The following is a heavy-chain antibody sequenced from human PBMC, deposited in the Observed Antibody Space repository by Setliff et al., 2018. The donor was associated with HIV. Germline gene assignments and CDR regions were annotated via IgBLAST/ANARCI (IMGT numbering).Heavy chain of an antibody. CDR3: AKPRLYNSALEN. D-gene: IGHD1-1*01. Sequence: GSLRLSCAASGFSVSNNYMSWVRQAPGKGLEWVSTICSGGSTYHADSVKGRFTLSRDNSKSTLYLQMNSLTPEDTAVYYCAKPRLYNSALENWGQGTLVTVSS. V-gene: IGHV3-66*02. CDR1: GFSVSNNY. CDR2: ICSGGST. J-gene: IGHJ4*02.